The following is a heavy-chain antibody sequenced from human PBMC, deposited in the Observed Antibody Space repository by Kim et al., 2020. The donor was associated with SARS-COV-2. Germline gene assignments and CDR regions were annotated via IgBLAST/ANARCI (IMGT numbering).Heavy chain of an antibody. CDR3: ARHQSGAVDY. Sequence: NKSKAGSVKGRFTISRDNSRNTLYLQMNSLRAEDTAVYYCARHQSGAVDYWGQGTLVTVSS. V-gene: IGHV3-30*07. D-gene: IGHD2-2*01. CDR2: NK. J-gene: IGHJ4*02.